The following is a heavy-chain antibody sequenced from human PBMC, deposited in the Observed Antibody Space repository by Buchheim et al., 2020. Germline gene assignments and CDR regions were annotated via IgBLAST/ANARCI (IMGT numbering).Heavy chain of an antibody. D-gene: IGHD3-10*01. V-gene: IGHV1-46*01. CDR2: INPSGGST. Sequence: QVQLVQSGAEVKKPGASVKVSCKASGYTFTSYYMHWVRQAPGQGLEWMGIINPSGGSTSYAQKFQGRVTMNRDQSTSTVYMELSSLRSEDTAVYYCARGRITMVRGVISWFDPWGQGTL. J-gene: IGHJ5*02. CDR1: GYTFTSYY. CDR3: ARGRITMVRGVISWFDP.